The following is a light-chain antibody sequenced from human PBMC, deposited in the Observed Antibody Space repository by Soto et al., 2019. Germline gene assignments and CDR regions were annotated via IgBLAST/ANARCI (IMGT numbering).Light chain of an antibody. CDR3: QQYHRYST. V-gene: IGKV1-5*01. CDR2: DVS. Sequence: DIQMTQSPSTLSASVGDRVTITCRAGQSINAWLAWYQQKPGKAPKLLIYDVSTLDSGVPSRFSGSASGTEFTLTISSLDSDDFATYYCQQYHRYSTFGQGTKVDIK. CDR1: QSINAW. J-gene: IGKJ1*01.